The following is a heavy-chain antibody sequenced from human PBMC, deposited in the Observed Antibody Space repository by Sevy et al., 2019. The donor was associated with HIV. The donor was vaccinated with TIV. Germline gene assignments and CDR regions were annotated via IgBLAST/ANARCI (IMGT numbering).Heavy chain of an antibody. CDR3: ALERLSSAVAEYFHN. Sequence: GGSLRPSCAASGFTSNFFSMHWVRQAPGKGLEWVATISFDGSNEHYADSVKGRFTISRDNSKNSLFLQMNSLRADDSAVYYCALERLSSAVAEYFHNWGQGTLVTVSS. D-gene: IGHD1-1*01. CDR2: ISFDGSNE. CDR1: GFTSNFFS. J-gene: IGHJ1*01. V-gene: IGHV3-30-3*01.